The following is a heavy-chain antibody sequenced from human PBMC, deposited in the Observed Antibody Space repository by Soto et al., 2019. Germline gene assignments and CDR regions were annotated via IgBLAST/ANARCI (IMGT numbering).Heavy chain of an antibody. CDR3: ARGDLPRDYHPYGMDV. V-gene: IGHV3-64*01. J-gene: IGHJ6*02. CDR2: ISNDGVHT. CDR1: GFTFTTYC. Sequence: EVQLVESGGGLVQPGGSLRLSCVGSGFTFTTYCLHWVRQAPGKGLEYLSAISNDGVHTYYANSVKDRFTISRDNSKDTVYLHMGSLRPDDMAVYYCARGDLPRDYHPYGMDVWGRGTTVTVSS. D-gene: IGHD3-3*01.